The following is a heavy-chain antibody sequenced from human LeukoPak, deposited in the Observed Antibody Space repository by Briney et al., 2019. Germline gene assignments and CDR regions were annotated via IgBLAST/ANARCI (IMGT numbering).Heavy chain of an antibody. V-gene: IGHV4-61*01. CDR2: IYYGGGT. CDR1: GGSVSSSSYY. CDR3: ARDHTAAAGSLNWFDP. D-gene: IGHD6-13*01. Sequence: SETLSLTCTVSGGSVSSSSYYWRWIRQPPGKGLEWIGYIYYGGGTNYNPSLKSRVTISVDASKNQFSLNLRSVTAADTAMYYCARDHTAAAGSLNWFDPWGQGTLVTVSS. J-gene: IGHJ5*02.